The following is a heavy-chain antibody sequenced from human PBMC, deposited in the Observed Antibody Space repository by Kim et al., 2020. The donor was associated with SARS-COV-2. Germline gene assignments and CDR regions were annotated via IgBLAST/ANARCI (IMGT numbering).Heavy chain of an antibody. D-gene: IGHD3-22*01. Sequence: GGSLRLSCAVSGFTFSGHAMHWVRQAPGKGLEWAAVISSDGSNTYYADSVKDRFTISRDNSKNTLYLQMNSLRDEDTAVYYCAKDYGRLSGYYDYWGQGT. V-gene: IGHV3-30*04. CDR2: ISSDGSNT. CDR1: GFTFSGHA. J-gene: IGHJ4*02. CDR3: AKDYGRLSGYYDY.